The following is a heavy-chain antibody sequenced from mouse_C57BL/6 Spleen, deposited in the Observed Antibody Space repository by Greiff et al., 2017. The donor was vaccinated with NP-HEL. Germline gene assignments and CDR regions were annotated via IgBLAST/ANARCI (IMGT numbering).Heavy chain of an antibody. Sequence: EVKLVESGGGLVQPGGSLSLSCAASGFTFTDYYMSWVRQPPGKALEWLGFIRNKANGYTTEYSASVKGRFTISRVNSQSILYLQMNALRAEDSATYYCARSSSLINYYAMDYWGQGTSVTVSS. CDR3: ARSSSLINYYAMDY. J-gene: IGHJ4*01. CDR2: IRNKANGYTT. V-gene: IGHV7-3*01. CDR1: GFTFTDYY.